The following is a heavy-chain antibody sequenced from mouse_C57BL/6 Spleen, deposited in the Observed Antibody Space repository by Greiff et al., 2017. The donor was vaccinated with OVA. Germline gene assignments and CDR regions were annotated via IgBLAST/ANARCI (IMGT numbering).Heavy chain of an antibody. CDR3: ARRGPSIMDY. J-gene: IGHJ4*01. CDR2: IHPNSGST. V-gene: IGHV1-64*01. CDR1: GYTFTSYW. Sequence: QVQLQQSGAELVKPGASVKLSCKASGYTFTSYWMHWVKQRPGQGLEWIGMIHPNSGSTNYNEKFKSKATLTVDKSSITAVMQLSSLTSEDSAVYYCARRGPSIMDYGGKGTSVTVSS.